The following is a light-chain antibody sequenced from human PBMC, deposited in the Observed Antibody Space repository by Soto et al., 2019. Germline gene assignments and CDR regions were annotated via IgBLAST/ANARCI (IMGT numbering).Light chain of an antibody. V-gene: IGKV1-9*01. Sequence: DIQLTQSPSFLSASVGDRVTITCRASQAIDTYLAWYQKKPGKAPKLLIYAASLLQSGVPSRFSGGGSGTEFTLTINSLQPEDFANYYCQQLNSFPFICGQGTRLEIK. CDR3: QQLNSFPFI. J-gene: IGKJ5*01. CDR2: AAS. CDR1: QAIDTY.